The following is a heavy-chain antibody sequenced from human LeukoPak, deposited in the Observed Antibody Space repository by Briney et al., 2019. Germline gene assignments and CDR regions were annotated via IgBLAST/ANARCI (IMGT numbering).Heavy chain of an antibody. J-gene: IGHJ4*02. CDR1: GFTFSGSA. CDR3: TREYCSSTSCYNY. D-gene: IGHD2-2*02. V-gene: IGHV3-73*01. CDR2: IRSKANSYAT. Sequence: GGSLRLSCAASGFTFSGSAIHWVRQASGKGREWVGRIRSKANSYATAYAASVKGRFTISRDDSKNTAYLQMNSLKTEDTAVYYCTREYCSSTSCYNYWGQGTLVTVSS.